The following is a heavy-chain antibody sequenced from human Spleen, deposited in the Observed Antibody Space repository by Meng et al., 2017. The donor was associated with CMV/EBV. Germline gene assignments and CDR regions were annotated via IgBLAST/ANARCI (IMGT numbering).Heavy chain of an antibody. D-gene: IGHD1-26*01. J-gene: IGHJ3*02. CDR3: AKDQWELNFDAFDI. CDR1: GFTFDDYA. V-gene: IGHV3-43D*03. CDR2: ISWDGGST. Sequence: ETLSLTCAASGFTFDDYAMHWVRQAPGKGLEWVSLISWDGGSTYYADSVKGRFTISRDNSKNSLYLQMNSLRAEDTALYYCAKDQWELNFDAFDIWGQGTMVTVSS.